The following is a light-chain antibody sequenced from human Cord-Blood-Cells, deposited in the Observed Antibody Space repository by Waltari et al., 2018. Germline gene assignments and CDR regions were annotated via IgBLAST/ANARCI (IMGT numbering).Light chain of an antibody. J-gene: IGKJ2*01. CDR1: QSISSY. CDR2: AAS. V-gene: IGKV1-39*01. CDR3: QQSYSTLYT. Sequence: DIKMPQSPSSLSASVGHRVTITCRASQSISSYLNWYQQKPGKAPKLLIYAASSLQSGVPSRFSGSGSGTDFTLTISSLQPEDFATYYCQQSYSTLYTFGQGTKLEIK.